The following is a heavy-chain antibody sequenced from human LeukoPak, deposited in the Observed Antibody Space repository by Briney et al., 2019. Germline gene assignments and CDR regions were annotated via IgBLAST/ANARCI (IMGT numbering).Heavy chain of an antibody. CDR1: GFTFSSKS. V-gene: IGHV3-15*01. D-gene: IGHD3-10*01. J-gene: IGHJ4*02. CDR3: TSVGFGPYYFDN. CDR2: IKSKTDGGTT. Sequence: GGSLRLSCAASGFTFSSKSMNWVRQAPGKGLEWVGRIKSKTDGGTTDYAAPVKGRFTISRDDSKNTLYLQMNSLKTEDTAVYYCTSVGFGPYYFDNWGQGTLVTVSS.